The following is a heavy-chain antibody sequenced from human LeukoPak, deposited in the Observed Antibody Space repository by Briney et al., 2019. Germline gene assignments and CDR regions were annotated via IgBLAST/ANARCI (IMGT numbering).Heavy chain of an antibody. D-gene: IGHD1-14*01. CDR1: GGSISSYY. CDR3: ARDGFRTLYYFDY. J-gene: IGHJ4*02. CDR2: IYYSGST. V-gene: IGHV4-59*12. Sequence: PSETLSLTCTVSGGSISSYYWSWIRQPPGKGLEWIGYIYYSGSTNYNPSLKSRVTISVDTSKNQFSLKLRSVSAADTAVYYCARDGFRTLYYFDYWGQGILVTVSS.